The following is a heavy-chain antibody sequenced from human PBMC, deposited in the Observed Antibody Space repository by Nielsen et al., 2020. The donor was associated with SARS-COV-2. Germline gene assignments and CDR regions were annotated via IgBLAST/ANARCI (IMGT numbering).Heavy chain of an antibody. CDR1: GVTLKNNG. J-gene: IGHJ4*02. D-gene: IGHD4-11*01. CDR3: VGHGSHSD. Sequence: GGSLRLSCTVSGVTLKNNGMTWVCQGPGKGLEWVSDIRGSGSTFYADSVKGRFTISRDNSKNTLYLQMNSLRVDDTALYYCVGHGSHSDWGQGTLVTVSS. CDR2: IRGSGST. V-gene: IGHV3-23*01.